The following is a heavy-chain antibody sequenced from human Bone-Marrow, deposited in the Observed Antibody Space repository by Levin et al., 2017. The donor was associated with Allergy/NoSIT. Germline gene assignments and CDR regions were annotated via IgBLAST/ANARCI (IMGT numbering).Heavy chain of an antibody. D-gene: IGHD6-6*01. V-gene: IGHV1-69*06. J-gene: IGHJ4*02. CDR2: IIPIFGTA. Sequence: SVKVSCKASGGTFSSYAISWVRQAPGQGLEWMGGIIPIFGTANYAQKFQGRVTITADKSTSTAYMELSSLRSEDTAVYYCAAAKGIAIDSSSPPRYYFDYWGQGTLVTVSS. CDR1: GGTFSSYA. CDR3: AAAKGIAIDSSSPPRYYFDY.